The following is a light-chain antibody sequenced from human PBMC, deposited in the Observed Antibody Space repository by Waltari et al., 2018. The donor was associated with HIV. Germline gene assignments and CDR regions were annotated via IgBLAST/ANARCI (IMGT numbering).Light chain of an antibody. V-gene: IGLV1-44*01. Sequence: QSVLTQPPYASGTPGQRVAISCSGSSSNTGSNSVTWYQPVPGEDCKLIINSNNQRPSGVPGRFSGSKSGTAGSLAISALQSEDEADYYCAAWDDNRNTVVFGGGTKLTVL. CDR3: AAWDDNRNTVV. CDR2: SNN. CDR1: SSNTGSNS. J-gene: IGLJ2*01.